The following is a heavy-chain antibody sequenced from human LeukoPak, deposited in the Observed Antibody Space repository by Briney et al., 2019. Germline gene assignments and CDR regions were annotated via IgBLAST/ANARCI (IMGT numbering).Heavy chain of an antibody. V-gene: IGHV3-30*03. D-gene: IGHD1-26*01. J-gene: IGHJ4*02. CDR3: ARASGNYWYYFDY. CDR1: GFTFSSYG. CDR2: ISYDGNNK. Sequence: GGSLRLSCAASGFTFSSYGMQWVRQAPGKGLEWVAVISYDGNNKYNADSVKGRFTISRDTSKNTLYLQMNSLRAEDTAVYYCARASGNYWYYFDYWGQGTLVTVSS.